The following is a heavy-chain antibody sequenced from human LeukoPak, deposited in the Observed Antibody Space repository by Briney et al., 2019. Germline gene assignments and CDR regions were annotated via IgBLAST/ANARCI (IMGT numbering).Heavy chain of an antibody. CDR3: AREVNGAYYFDY. D-gene: IGHD2-8*01. J-gene: IGHJ4*02. CDR2: IWSDGSNK. CDR1: GFTFSSYA. Sequence: GGSLRLSCAASGFTFSSYAMNWVRQAPGKGLEWVAVIWSDGSNKYYADSVEGRFTISRDNSKNTLHLQMDSLRAEDTAVYYCAREVNGAYYFDYWGQGTLVTVSS. V-gene: IGHV3-33*01.